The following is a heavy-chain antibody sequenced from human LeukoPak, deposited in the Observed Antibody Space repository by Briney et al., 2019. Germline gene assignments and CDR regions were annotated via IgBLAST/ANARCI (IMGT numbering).Heavy chain of an antibody. CDR2: IRYDGSNK. CDR3: AKDRLTEDILTGYYY. V-gene: IGHV3-30*02. D-gene: IGHD3-9*01. J-gene: IGHJ4*02. Sequence: GGSLRLSCAASGFALSSYGMHWVRQAPGKGLEWVAFIRYDGSNKYYADSVKGRFTISRDNSKNTLYLQMNGLRAEDTAVYYCAKDRLTEDILTGYYYWGQGTLVTVSS. CDR1: GFALSSYG.